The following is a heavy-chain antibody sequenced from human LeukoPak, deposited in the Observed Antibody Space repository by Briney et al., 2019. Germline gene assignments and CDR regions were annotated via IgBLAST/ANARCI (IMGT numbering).Heavy chain of an antibody. CDR2: MYYTGTP. Sequence: SETLSLTCTVSGGYVSNYYWSWIRQPPEKGLEWAAFMYYTGTPKYNPSLQSRVTISVDTSKNQLSLRLSSVTAADTAVYYCARQGDHNWFDPWGQGTLVTVSS. V-gene: IGHV4-59*08. CDR3: ARQGDHNWFDP. D-gene: IGHD3-16*01. CDR1: GGYVSNYY. J-gene: IGHJ5*02.